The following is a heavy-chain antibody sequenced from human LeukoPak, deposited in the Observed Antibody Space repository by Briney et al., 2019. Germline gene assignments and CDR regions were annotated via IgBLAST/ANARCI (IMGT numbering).Heavy chain of an antibody. Sequence: SETLSLTFTVSGGSISTYYWSWVRQPPGKGLEWIGYIYNSGSTNYNPSLKSRVTISVDTSKNQFSLKLRSVTAADTAGYYCARRREGVSWFDPWGQGTLVTVSS. CDR1: GGSISTYY. CDR3: ARRREGVSWFDP. D-gene: IGHD1-26*01. V-gene: IGHV4-59*08. J-gene: IGHJ5*02. CDR2: IYNSGST.